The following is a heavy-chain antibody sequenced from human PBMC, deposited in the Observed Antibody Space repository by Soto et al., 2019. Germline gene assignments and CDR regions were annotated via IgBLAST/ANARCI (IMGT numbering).Heavy chain of an antibody. CDR3: AKDLYSSIWFPPDY. CDR2: ISGSGGST. Sequence: GGSLRLSCAASGFTFSSYAMSWVRQAPGKGLEWVSAISGSGGSTYYADSVKGRFTISRDNSKNTLYLQMNSLRAEDTAVYYCAKDLYSSIWFPPDYSIQRSLVLVSS. CDR1: GFTFSSYA. V-gene: IGHV3-23*01. J-gene: IGHJ4*02. D-gene: IGHD6-13*01.